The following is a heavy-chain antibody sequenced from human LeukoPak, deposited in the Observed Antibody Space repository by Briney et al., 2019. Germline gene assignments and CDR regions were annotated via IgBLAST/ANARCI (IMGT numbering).Heavy chain of an antibody. J-gene: IGHJ4*02. V-gene: IGHV4-38-2*02. Sequence: SETLSLTCTVSGYSLSSGYYWGWIRQPPGKGLEWIGSIYHSGSTYYNPSLKSRVTISVDTSKNQFSLKLSSVTAADTAVYYCARVPSGIPYFDYWGQGTLVTVSS. CDR2: IYHSGST. D-gene: IGHD1-26*01. CDR1: GYSLSSGYY. CDR3: ARVPSGIPYFDY.